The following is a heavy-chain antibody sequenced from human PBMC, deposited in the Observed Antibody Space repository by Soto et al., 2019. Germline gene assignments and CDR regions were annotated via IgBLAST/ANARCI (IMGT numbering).Heavy chain of an antibody. Sequence: ASVKVSCKASGYTFTCYYMHWVRHSPGQGLEWMGIINPSGGSTSYAQKFQGRVTMTRDTSTSTVYMELSSLRSEDTAVYYCARDPLKLEPVYFDYWGQGTLVTVSS. D-gene: IGHD1-1*01. CDR2: INPSGGST. V-gene: IGHV1-46*03. J-gene: IGHJ4*02. CDR1: GYTFTCYY. CDR3: ARDPLKLEPVYFDY.